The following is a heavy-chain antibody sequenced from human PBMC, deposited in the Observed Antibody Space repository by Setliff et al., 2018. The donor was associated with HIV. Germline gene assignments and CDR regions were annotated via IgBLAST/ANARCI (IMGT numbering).Heavy chain of an antibody. J-gene: IGHJ6*03. CDR1: GYTFTKYG. Sequence: ASVKVSCKASGYTFTKYGISWVRQAPGQGLEWLGWINTNTENPTYAQGFTGRFVSSLDTSVSAAFLQISSLKAEDTAVYYCARAQALLRVYYMDVWGKGTTVTVSS. CDR2: INTNTENP. V-gene: IGHV7-4-1*02. CDR3: ARAQALLRVYYMDV. D-gene: IGHD3-3*01.